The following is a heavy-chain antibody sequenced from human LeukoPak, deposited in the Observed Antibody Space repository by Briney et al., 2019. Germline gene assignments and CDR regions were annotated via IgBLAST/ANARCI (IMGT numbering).Heavy chain of an antibody. CDR3: AKVLPTEWDVPDDAFDI. V-gene: IGHV3-23*01. D-gene: IGHD1-26*01. J-gene: IGHJ3*02. Sequence: GGSLRLSCAASGFTFSSYAMSWVRQAPGKGLEWVSAISGSGGSTYYADSVKGRFTISRDNSKNTLYLQMNSLRAEDTAVYYCAKVLPTEWDVPDDAFDIWGQGTTVTVSS. CDR1: GFTFSSYA. CDR2: ISGSGGST.